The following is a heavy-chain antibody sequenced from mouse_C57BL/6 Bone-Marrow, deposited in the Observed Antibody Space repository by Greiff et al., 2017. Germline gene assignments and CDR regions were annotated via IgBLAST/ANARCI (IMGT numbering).Heavy chain of an antibody. CDR2: IYPRDGST. J-gene: IGHJ2*01. CDR3: ARGKDYGSSSDLDY. D-gene: IGHD1-1*01. CDR1: GYTFTDHT. Sequence: QVQLQQSDAELVKPGASVKISCKVSGYTFTDHTIHWMKQRPEQGLEWIGYIYPRDGSTKYNEKFKGKATFTADKSSSTAYMQLNSLTSENSAIYFCARGKDYGSSSDLDYWGQGTTLTVSS. V-gene: IGHV1-78*01.